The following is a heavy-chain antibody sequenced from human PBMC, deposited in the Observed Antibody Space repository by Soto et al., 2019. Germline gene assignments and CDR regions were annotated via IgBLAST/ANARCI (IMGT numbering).Heavy chain of an antibody. J-gene: IGHJ6*03. V-gene: IGHV4-39*01. Sequence: QLQLQESGPGLVKPSETLSLTCTVSGGSISSSSYYWGWIRQPPGKGLEWIGRIYYSGSTYYNPYLKSRVTISVDTSMNQFSMKKFSVTAADTAVYYCARHVEQRLGYYMDVWGKGTTVTVSS. D-gene: IGHD3-16*01. CDR2: IYYSGST. CDR1: GGSISSSSYY. CDR3: ARHVEQRLGYYMDV.